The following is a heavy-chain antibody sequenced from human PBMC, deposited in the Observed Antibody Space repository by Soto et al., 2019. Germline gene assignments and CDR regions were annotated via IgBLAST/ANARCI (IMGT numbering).Heavy chain of an antibody. J-gene: IGHJ4*02. CDR3: VRFAVGTMMDY. Sequence: QLQLQESGPGLVEPSETLSLTCTISGGSISSSYYYWGWVRQPPGKGLEWIGTINHSGNTYYNPSLKSRVTLPADMSKNQFSLKLTSVTAADTAVYYCVRFAVGTMMDYWGQGTLVTVSS. D-gene: IGHD3-22*01. CDR2: INHSGNT. V-gene: IGHV4-39*01. CDR1: GGSISSSYYY.